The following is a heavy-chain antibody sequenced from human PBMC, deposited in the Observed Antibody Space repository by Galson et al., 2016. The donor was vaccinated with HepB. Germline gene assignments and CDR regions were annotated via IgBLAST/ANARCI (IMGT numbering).Heavy chain of an antibody. V-gene: IGHV3-23*01. CDR3: ARDQYVRGSGRYSASGC. J-gene: IGHJ4*02. CDR1: GFTFSSHV. CDR2: MSGSADRT. Sequence: SLRLSCAASGFTFSSHVMSWVRQAPGKGLEWVSAMSGSADRTSYAVSVEGRFTISRDNSKNTLYLQMNSLRAEDTAVYYCARDQYVRGSGRYSASGCWGQGTLVTVSS. D-gene: IGHD6-13*01.